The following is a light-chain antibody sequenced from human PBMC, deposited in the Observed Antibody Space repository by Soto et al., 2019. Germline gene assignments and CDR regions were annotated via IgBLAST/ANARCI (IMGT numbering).Light chain of an antibody. CDR2: SYD. CDR1: SSNLGDNA. J-gene: IGLJ1*01. Sequence: QSVLTQPPSASGTPGQRVTISCSTSSSNLGDNAVNWYQHVPGTAPKLLIYSYDQRPSGVPDRFSGSKSGTSASLAISGLQSEDEADYYRAAWDASLDGYVFGTGTKLTVL. CDR3: AAWDASLDGYV. V-gene: IGLV1-44*01.